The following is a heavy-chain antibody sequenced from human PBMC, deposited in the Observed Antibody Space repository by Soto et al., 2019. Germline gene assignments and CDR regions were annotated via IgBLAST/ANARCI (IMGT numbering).Heavy chain of an antibody. D-gene: IGHD2-15*01. CDR2: INSDGSNI. CDR3: AV. J-gene: IGHJ4*02. V-gene: IGHV3-74*01. CDR1: GFTFSTHW. Sequence: EVQLVESGGGLVQPGGSLRLSCAASGFTFSTHWMHWVRQAPGKGLVWVSRINSDGSNISYADSVKGRFTISRDTAKSTLYLQMNSLRAEDTAVFSGAVGGQGTLVTVSS.